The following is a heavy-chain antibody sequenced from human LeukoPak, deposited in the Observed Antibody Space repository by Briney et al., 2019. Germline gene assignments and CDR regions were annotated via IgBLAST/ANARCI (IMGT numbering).Heavy chain of an antibody. D-gene: IGHD3-22*01. Sequence: GESLKISCKGSGYSFTSYWIGWVRQMPGKGLEWMGIIYPGDSDTRYSPSFQGQVTISADKSISTAYLQWSSLKASDTAMYYCARNYYDSTFHQETDAFDIWGQGTMVTVSS. CDR2: IYPGDSDT. J-gene: IGHJ3*02. CDR1: GYSFTSYW. CDR3: ARNYYDSTFHQETDAFDI. V-gene: IGHV5-51*01.